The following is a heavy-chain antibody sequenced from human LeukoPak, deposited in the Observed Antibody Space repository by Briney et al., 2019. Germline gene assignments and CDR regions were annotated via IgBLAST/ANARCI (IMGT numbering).Heavy chain of an antibody. J-gene: IGHJ5*02. V-gene: IGHV4-39*07. CDR2: MFYSGST. Sequence: SETLSLTCTVSGDSISSSSYYWGWIRQPPGKGLEWIGHMFYSGSTYYNPSLKSRVTTSVVPSKNQFSLKLSSVTAADTAVYYCARRTGSSWMARFDPWGQGTLVTVSS. D-gene: IGHD3-10*01. CDR1: GDSISSSSYY. CDR3: ARRTGSSWMARFDP.